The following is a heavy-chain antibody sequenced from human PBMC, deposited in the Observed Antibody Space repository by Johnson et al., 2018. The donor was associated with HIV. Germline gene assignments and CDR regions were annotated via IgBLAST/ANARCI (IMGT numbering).Heavy chain of an antibody. D-gene: IGHD3-10*01. V-gene: IGHV3-7*05. J-gene: IGHJ3*02. CDR2: VNQDGSAK. CDR3: RSSENYYFERDI. CDR1: GFTFSSYG. Sequence: MQLVESGGGLVQPGGSLRLSCAASGFTFSSYGMHWVRQAPGKGLEYVANVNQDGSAKFYVDSVKGRFTISRDNAKNSLYLQMNNLRVEDTALYYCRSSENYYFERDIWGQGTMVTVSS.